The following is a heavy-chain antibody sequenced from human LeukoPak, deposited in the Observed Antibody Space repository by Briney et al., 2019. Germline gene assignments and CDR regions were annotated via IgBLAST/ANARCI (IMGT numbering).Heavy chain of an antibody. Sequence: SETLSLTCTVSGGSISSYYWSWIRQPPGKGLEWIGYIYYSGSTNYNPSLKSRVNISVDTSKNQFSLKLSSVTAADTAVYYCARGPYSSSWYDFDYWGQGTLVTVSS. J-gene: IGHJ4*02. CDR3: ARGPYSSSWYDFDY. CDR2: IYYSGST. V-gene: IGHV4-59*01. D-gene: IGHD6-13*01. CDR1: GGSISSYY.